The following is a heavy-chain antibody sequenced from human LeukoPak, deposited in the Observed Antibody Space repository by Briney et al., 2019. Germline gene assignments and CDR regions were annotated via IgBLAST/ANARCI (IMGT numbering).Heavy chain of an antibody. J-gene: IGHJ4*02. CDR2: IWYDGSNK. CDR1: GFTFSSYG. Sequence: GGSLRLSCAASGFTFSSYGMQWVRQAPGKGLEWVAVIWYDGSNKYYADSVKGRFTISRDNSKNTLYLQMNSLRAEDTAVYYCARAHYYGSGRPFDYWGQGTLVTVSS. V-gene: IGHV3-33*01. CDR3: ARAHYYGSGRPFDY. D-gene: IGHD3-10*01.